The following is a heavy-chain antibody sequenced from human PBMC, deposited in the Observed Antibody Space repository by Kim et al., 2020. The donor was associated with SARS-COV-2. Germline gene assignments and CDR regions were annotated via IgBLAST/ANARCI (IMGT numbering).Heavy chain of an antibody. J-gene: IGHJ4*02. Sequence: SETLSLTCAVYGGSFSGYYWSWIRQPPGKGLEWIGEINHSGSTNYNPSLKSRVTISVDTSKNQFSLKLSSVTAADTAVYYCARGYGSGSYVDYWGQGTLVTVSS. CDR2: INHSGST. V-gene: IGHV4-34*01. D-gene: IGHD3-10*01. CDR3: ARGYGSGSYVDY. CDR1: GGSFSGYY.